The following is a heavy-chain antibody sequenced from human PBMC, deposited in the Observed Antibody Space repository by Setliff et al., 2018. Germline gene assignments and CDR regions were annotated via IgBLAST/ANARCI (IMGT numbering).Heavy chain of an antibody. CDR1: GESFSGHY. Sequence: SETLSLTCAVYGESFSGHYWNWIRQPPGKGLEWIGEINDSGRSNYNPSLKSRLTMSVDTYKKQFSPTLTSVTAADTAVYYCARGGSYDKGWFPRTLYYYYYLDVWANGTTVTVSS. CDR2: INDSGRS. V-gene: IGHV4-34*01. J-gene: IGHJ6*03. D-gene: IGHD6-19*01. CDR3: ARGGSYDKGWFPRTLYYYYYLDV.